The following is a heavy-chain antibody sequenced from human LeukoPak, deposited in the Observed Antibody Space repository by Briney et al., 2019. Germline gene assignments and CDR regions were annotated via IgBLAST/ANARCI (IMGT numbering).Heavy chain of an antibody. CDR3: ARAARRVEMATINDFDY. D-gene: IGHD5-24*01. CDR1: GYTFTSYD. V-gene: IGHV1-8*01. Sequence: GESLKVSCKASGYTFTSYDINWVRQATGQGLEWMGWMNPNSGNTGYAQKFQGRVTMTRNTSISTAYMELSSLRSEDTAVYYCARAARRVEMATINDFDYWGQGTLVTVSS. J-gene: IGHJ4*02. CDR2: MNPNSGNT.